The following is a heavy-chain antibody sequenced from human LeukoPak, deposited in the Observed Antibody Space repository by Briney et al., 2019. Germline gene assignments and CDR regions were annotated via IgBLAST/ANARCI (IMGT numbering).Heavy chain of an antibody. Sequence: GESLKISCKASGYSSTNYWIGWVRQMPGKGLEWMGIIFPGDSDTTYSPSFQGQVTISADKSINTAYLQWSRLKASDTAMYYCARAVVTGYWYFDLWGRGTLVTVSS. CDR1: GYSSTNYW. J-gene: IGHJ2*01. CDR3: ARAVVTGYWYFDL. CDR2: IFPGDSDT. D-gene: IGHD4-23*01. V-gene: IGHV5-51*01.